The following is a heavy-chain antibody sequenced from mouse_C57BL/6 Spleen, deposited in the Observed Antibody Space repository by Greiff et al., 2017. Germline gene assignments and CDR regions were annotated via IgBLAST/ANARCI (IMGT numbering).Heavy chain of an antibody. CDR3: ARDDYDEVDY. D-gene: IGHD2-4*01. J-gene: IGHJ2*01. CDR1: GYTFTSYW. V-gene: IGHV1-64*01. Sequence: QVQLKESGAELVKPGASVKLSCKASGYTFTSYWMHWVKQRPGQGLEWIGMIHPNSGSTNYNEKFKSKATLTVDKSSSTAYMQLSSLTSEDSAVYYCARDDYDEVDYWGQGTTLTVSS. CDR2: IHPNSGST.